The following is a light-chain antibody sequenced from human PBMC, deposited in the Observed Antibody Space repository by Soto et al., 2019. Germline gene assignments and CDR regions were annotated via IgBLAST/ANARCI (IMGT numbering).Light chain of an antibody. CDR3: QQYNSYSWT. Sequence: DIQMTQSPSTLSASVGDRVTITCRASQSISSRLTWYQQKPGKAPQLLIFDASSLKGGVPSRFSGSGSGTEFTLSVSSLQPDDFATYYCQQYNSYSWTFGQGTKVEIK. CDR1: QSISSR. CDR2: DAS. J-gene: IGKJ1*01. V-gene: IGKV1-5*01.